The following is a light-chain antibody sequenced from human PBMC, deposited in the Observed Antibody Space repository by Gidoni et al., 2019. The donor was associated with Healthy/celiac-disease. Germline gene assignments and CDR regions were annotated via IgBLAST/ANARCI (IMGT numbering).Light chain of an antibody. CDR3: QQRSNWPQLT. V-gene: IGKV3-11*01. CDR1: QSVSSY. Sequence: IVLTQSPATLSLSPGERATLSCSASQSVSSYLAWYQQKPGQAPRLLIYDAANRATGIPARFSGSGSGTDFTLTISSLEPEDFAVYYCQQRSNWPQLTFXGXTKVEIK. J-gene: IGKJ4*01. CDR2: DAA.